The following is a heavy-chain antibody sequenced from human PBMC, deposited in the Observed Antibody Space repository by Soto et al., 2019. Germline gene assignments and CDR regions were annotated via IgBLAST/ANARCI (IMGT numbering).Heavy chain of an antibody. CDR2: IYYSGST. CDR1: GGSISSSSYY. J-gene: IGHJ3*02. CDR3: ARRCYVDYGFLVGTFDI. Sequence: QLQLQEPCPALVKPSETLSLTCTVSGGSISSSSYYWGWFRQPPGQGLEWIGNIYYSGSTYYNPSLQSQVTISEDTSQNQFSLELTSVTAADTAVYCCARRCYVDYGFLVGTFDIWGQGTMVTVSS. V-gene: IGHV4-39*01. D-gene: IGHD4-17*01.